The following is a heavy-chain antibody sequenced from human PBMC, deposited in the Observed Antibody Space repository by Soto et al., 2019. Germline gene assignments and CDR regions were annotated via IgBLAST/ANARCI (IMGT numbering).Heavy chain of an antibody. V-gene: IGHV1-46*03. J-gene: IGHJ6*02. CDR2: INPSGGST. CDR3: ARDLTTQVRTLYGMDV. CDR1: GYTFTSYY. Sequence: GASVKVSCKASGYTFTSYYMHWVRQAPGQGLEWMGIINPSGGSTSYAQKFQGRVTMTRDTSTSTVYMELSSLRSEDTAVYYCARDLTTQVRTLYGMDVWGQGTTVTVSS. D-gene: IGHD3-9*01.